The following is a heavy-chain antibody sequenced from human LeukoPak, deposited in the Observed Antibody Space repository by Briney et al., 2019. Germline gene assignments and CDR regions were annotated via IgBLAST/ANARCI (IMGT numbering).Heavy chain of an antibody. Sequence: SETLSLTCTVSGGSISSYYWSWIRQPAGKGLEWIGRIYTSGSTNYNPSLMSRVTMSVDTSKNQFSLKLSSVTAADMAVYYCAREGGLPPGRRFSSSWYYFDYWGQGTLVTVSS. V-gene: IGHV4-4*07. D-gene: IGHD6-13*01. CDR2: IYTSGST. CDR1: GGSISSYY. J-gene: IGHJ4*02. CDR3: AREGGLPPGRRFSSSWYYFDY.